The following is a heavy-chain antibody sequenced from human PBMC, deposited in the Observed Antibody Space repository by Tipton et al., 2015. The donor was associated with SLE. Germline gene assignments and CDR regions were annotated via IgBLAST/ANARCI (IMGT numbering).Heavy chain of an antibody. CDR3: ARGYKAPGLYYYYYYMDV. CDR1: GGSFSGYY. J-gene: IGHJ6*03. V-gene: IGHV4-59*01. CDR2: IYYSGST. D-gene: IGHD2-2*02. Sequence: TLSLTCAVYGGSFSGYYWSWIRQPPGKGLEWIGYIYYSGSTNYNPSLKSRVTISVDTSKNQFSLKLSSVTAADTAVYYCARGYKAPGLYYYYYYMDVWGKGTTVTVSS.